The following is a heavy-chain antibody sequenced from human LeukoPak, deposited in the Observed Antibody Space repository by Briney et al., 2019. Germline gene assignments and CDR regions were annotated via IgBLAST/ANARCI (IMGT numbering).Heavy chain of an antibody. CDR1: GGSISSYY. Sequence: SETLSLTCTVSGGSISSYYWSWIRQPPGKGLEWIGYIYFSGSTNYNPSLKSRVTVSVDTSKNQFSLKMSSVTAADTAVYYCARDLYSSSWSTEYNWFDPWGQGTLVTVSS. CDR2: IYFSGST. V-gene: IGHV4-59*01. J-gene: IGHJ5*02. D-gene: IGHD6-13*01. CDR3: ARDLYSSSWSTEYNWFDP.